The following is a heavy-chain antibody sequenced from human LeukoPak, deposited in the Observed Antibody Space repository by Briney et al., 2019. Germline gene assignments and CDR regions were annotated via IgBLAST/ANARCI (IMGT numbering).Heavy chain of an antibody. CDR1: GGSISSYY. CDR2: IFYSGST. Sequence: SETLSLTCTVSGGSISSYYWSWIRQPPGKGLEWIGYIFYSGSTNYNPSLKSRVTMSVDTSKNQFSLTLISVTAADTAVYYCARHPLTLGGLIALDYWGQGTLVTVSS. V-gene: IGHV4-59*01. D-gene: IGHD3-16*02. J-gene: IGHJ4*02. CDR3: ARHPLTLGGLIALDY.